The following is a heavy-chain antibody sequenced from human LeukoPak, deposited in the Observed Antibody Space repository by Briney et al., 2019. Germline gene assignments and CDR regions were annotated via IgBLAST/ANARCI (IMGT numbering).Heavy chain of an antibody. Sequence: GGSLRLSCAASGFTFSSYSMNWVRQAPGKGLEWVSSISNSPSYVYYADSVKGRFTISRDNAKNLLYLQMHSLRAEDAAVYYCARLEGLWFDWGQGTLVTVSS. V-gene: IGHV3-21*06. CDR1: GFTFSSYS. CDR2: ISNSPSYV. D-gene: IGHD3-10*01. J-gene: IGHJ4*02. CDR3: ARLEGLWFD.